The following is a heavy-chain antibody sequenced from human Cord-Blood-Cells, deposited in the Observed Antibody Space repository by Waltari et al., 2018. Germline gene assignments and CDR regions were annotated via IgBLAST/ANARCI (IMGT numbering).Heavy chain of an antibody. D-gene: IGHD2-2*01. V-gene: IGHV1-2*02. J-gene: IGHJ4*02. Sequence: QVQLVQSGAEVKKPGASVKVSCKASGYTFTGYYMHWVRQAPGQGLEWMGWIDPNSGWTNYAQKFQGRVTMTRDTSISTAYMGLSRLRSDDTGVYYCARAVSDCSSTSCYYFDYWGQGTLVTVSS. CDR3: ARAVSDCSSTSCYYFDY. CDR1: GYTFTGYY. CDR2: IDPNSGWT.